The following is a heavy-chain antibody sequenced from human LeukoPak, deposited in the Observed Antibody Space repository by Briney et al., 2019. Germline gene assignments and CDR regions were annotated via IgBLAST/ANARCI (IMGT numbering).Heavy chain of an antibody. J-gene: IGHJ5*02. CDR3: ARAHGSGWYGRGFWFDP. V-gene: IGHV4-59*01. Sequence: SETLSLTCTVSGGSISSYYWSWIRQPPGKGLEWIGEINHSGSTNYNPSLKSRVTISVDTSKNQFSLKLSSVTAADTAVYYCARAHGSGWYGRGFWFDPWGQGTLVTVSS. CDR2: INHSGST. CDR1: GGSISSYY. D-gene: IGHD6-19*01.